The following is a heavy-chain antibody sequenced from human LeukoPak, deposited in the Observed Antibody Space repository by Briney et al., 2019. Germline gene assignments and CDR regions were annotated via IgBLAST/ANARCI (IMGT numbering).Heavy chain of an antibody. V-gene: IGHV4-30-4*01. CDR3: ARGPDSSGYYYFDY. CDR1: GGSISSGDYY. D-gene: IGHD3-22*01. CDR2: IYHSGST. J-gene: IGHJ4*02. Sequence: PSETLSLTCTVSGGSISSGDYYWSWIRQPPGKGLEWIGYIYHSGSTYYNPSLKSRVTISVDTSKNQFSLKLSSVTAADTAVYHCARGPDSSGYYYFDYWGQGTLVTVPS.